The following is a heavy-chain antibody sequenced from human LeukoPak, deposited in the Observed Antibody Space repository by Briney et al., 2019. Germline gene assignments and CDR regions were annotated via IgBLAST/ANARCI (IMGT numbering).Heavy chain of an antibody. Sequence: SVKVCCKASGGTFSSYTISWVRQAPGQGLEWMGRIIPILGIANYAQKFQGRVTITADKSTSTAYMELSSLKSEDTAVYYRAILWFGEFPFDYWGQGTLVTVSS. CDR1: GGTFSSYT. CDR2: IIPILGIA. V-gene: IGHV1-69*02. D-gene: IGHD3-10*01. J-gene: IGHJ4*02. CDR3: AILWFGEFPFDY.